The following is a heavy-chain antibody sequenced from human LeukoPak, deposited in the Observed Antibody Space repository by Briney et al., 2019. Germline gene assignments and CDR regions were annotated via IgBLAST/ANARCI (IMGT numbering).Heavy chain of an antibody. V-gene: IGHV1-69*06. D-gene: IGHD3-9*01. CDR2: IIPIFGTA. CDR3: ARGGLRYFDPRGFDY. J-gene: IGHJ4*02. CDR1: GGTFSSYA. Sequence: ASVKVSCKASGGTFSSYAISWVRQAPGQGLEWMGGIIPIFGTANCAQKFQGRVTITADKSTSTAYMELSSLRSEDTAVYYCARGGLRYFDPRGFDYWGQGTLVTVSS.